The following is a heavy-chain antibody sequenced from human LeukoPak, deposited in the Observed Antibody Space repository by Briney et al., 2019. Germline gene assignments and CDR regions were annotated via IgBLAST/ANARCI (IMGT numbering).Heavy chain of an antibody. CDR3: ARVSGLLYYGSGSYYPTSFDY. CDR2: IKQDGSEK. J-gene: IGHJ4*02. D-gene: IGHD3-10*01. CDR1: GFTLSSYW. V-gene: IGHV3-7*01. Sequence: PGGSLRLSCAASGFTLSSYWMSWVRQAPGKGLEGVANIKQDGSEKYYVDSVKGRFTISRDNAKNSLYLQMNSLRAEDTAVYYCARVSGLLYYGSGSYYPTSFDYWGQGTLVTVSS.